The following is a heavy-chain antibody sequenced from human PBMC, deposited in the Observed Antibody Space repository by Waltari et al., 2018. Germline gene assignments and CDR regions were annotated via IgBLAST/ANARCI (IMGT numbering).Heavy chain of an antibody. CDR3: ARESSGSHPFDF. CDR2: IYSNGIT. V-gene: IGHV4-4*07. J-gene: IGHJ4*02. Sequence: QVQLQESGPGLVKPSETLSLTCTVSGSSISSYFWSWIRQPAGKGLEWIGRIYSNGITMYNPSLKSRISMSVDTSRKQFSLNLSSVAAADTAVYYCARESSGSHPFDFWGQGTLVTVSS. D-gene: IGHD1-26*01. CDR1: GSSISSYF.